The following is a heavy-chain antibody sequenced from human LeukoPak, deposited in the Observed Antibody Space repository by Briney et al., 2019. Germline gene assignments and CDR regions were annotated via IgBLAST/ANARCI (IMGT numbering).Heavy chain of an antibody. J-gene: IGHJ5*02. D-gene: IGHD3-22*01. CDR1: GGSISGYH. CDR3: ARNYYYDSSGYYYNWFDP. Sequence: SETLSLTCTVSGGSISGYHWSWIRQPPGKGLEWIGYIYYSGSTNYNPSLKSRVTISVDTSKNQFSLKLSSVTAADTAVYYCARNYYYDSSGYYYNWFDPWGQGTLVTVSS. V-gene: IGHV4-59*08. CDR2: IYYSGST.